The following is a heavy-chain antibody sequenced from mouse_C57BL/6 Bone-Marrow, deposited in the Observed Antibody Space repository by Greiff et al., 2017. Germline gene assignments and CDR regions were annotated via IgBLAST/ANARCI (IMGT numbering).Heavy chain of an antibody. V-gene: IGHV1-76*01. D-gene: IGHD1-1*01. CDR3: ARGRDYGSSPFDY. CDR1: GYTFTDYY. CDR2: IYPGSGNT. Sequence: VQVVESGAELVRPGASVKLSCKASGYTFTDYYINWVKQRPGQGLEWIARIYPGSGNTYYNEKFKGKATLTAEKSSSTAYMQLSSLTSEDSAVDFCARGRDYGSSPFDYWGQGTTLTVAS. J-gene: IGHJ2*01.